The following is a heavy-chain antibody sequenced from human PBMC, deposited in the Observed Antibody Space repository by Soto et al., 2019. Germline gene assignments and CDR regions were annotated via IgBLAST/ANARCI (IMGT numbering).Heavy chain of an antibody. D-gene: IGHD2-8*01. CDR3: ARGNGMLLAVQGDAPDKYYLDS. V-gene: IGHV4-34*01. Sequence: SETLSLTCAVYGGSFSGYYWSWIRQPPGKGLEWIGEINHSGSINYNPSLKSRVTISVDTSQNQFSLKLRSVTAADTAIYYCARGNGMLLAVQGDAPDKYYLDSWSQGTLVTVSS. CDR1: GGSFSGYY. CDR2: INHSGSI. J-gene: IGHJ4*02.